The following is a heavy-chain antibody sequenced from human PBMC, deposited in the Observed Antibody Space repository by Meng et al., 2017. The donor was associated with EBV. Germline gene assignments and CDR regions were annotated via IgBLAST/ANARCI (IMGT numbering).Heavy chain of an antibody. J-gene: IGHJ4*02. V-gene: IGHV1-69*01. CDR1: GGPFRYYA. D-gene: IGHD3-10*01. Sequence: GQLVEYAAEVKQPGSSVKVSCKTSGGPFRYYAISWVRQAPGQGLEWLGGFLPRLGAPNYAQKFHGRVKITADESTSTHYMDLSSLRSEDTAIYYCASESGRGYTPDYWGQGTLVTVSS. CDR3: ASESGRGYTPDY. CDR2: FLPRLGAP.